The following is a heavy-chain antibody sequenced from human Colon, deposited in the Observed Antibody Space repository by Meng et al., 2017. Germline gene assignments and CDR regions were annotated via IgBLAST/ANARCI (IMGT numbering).Heavy chain of an antibody. D-gene: IGHD3-10*01. Sequence: SETLSLTCTVSGGPMYSYLWSWIRQSPGKGLEWIGYISYNGSTKHQPSLKSRVIISIDTSKNQFSLKVNSVTAADTAVYFCARGGPRGYYGSGSRYSWFDPWGQGTLVTVSS. CDR3: ARGGPRGYYGSGSRYSWFDP. CDR1: GGPMYSYL. CDR2: ISYNGST. V-gene: IGHV4-59*01. J-gene: IGHJ5*02.